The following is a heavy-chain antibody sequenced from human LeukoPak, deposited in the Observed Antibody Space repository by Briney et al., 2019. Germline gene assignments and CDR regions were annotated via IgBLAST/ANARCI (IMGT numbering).Heavy chain of an antibody. J-gene: IGHJ6*03. CDR3: ARGAAGYYYYMDV. V-gene: IGHV1-2*02. CDR1: GYTFTGYY. D-gene: IGHD6-25*01. Sequence: ASVTVSCKASGYTFTGYYMQWVRQAPGQGLEWMGWINPNSGGTNYAQKFQGRVTMTRDTSISTAYTELSRLRSDDTAVYYCARGAAGYYYYMDVWGKGTTVTVSS. CDR2: INPNSGGT.